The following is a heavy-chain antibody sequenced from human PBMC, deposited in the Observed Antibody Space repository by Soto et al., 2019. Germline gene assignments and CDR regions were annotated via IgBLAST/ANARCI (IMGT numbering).Heavy chain of an antibody. V-gene: IGHV3-33*01. J-gene: IGHJ6*02. Sequence: GGSLRLSCAASGFTFSSYGMHWVRQAPGKGLEWVAVIWYDGSNKYYADSVKGRFTISRDNSKNTLYLQMNSLRAEDTAVYYCARDPFYCSGGSCYNGMDVWGQGTTVTVSS. CDR1: GFTFSSYG. D-gene: IGHD2-15*01. CDR2: IWYDGSNK. CDR3: ARDPFYCSGGSCYNGMDV.